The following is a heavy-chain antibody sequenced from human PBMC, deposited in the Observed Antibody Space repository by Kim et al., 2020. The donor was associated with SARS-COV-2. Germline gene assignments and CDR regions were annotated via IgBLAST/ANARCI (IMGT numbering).Heavy chain of an antibody. D-gene: IGHD4-17*01. V-gene: IGHV3-21*04. CDR2: ISNNNDYT. CDR1: GFAFSSYV. CDR3: ARKAHGDYVLDF. Sequence: GGSLRLSCAASGFAFSSYVMNWVRQAPGKGLEWVSSISNNNDYTYYADSVKGRFTISRDNAKNSLYLQMNSPRTDDTAIYYCARKAHGDYVLDFRGQGTLVTVSS. J-gene: IGHJ4*02.